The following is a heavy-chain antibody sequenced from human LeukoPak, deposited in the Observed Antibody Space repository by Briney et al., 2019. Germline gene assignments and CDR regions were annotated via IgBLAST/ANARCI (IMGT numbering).Heavy chain of an antibody. J-gene: IGHJ4*02. CDR1: GGTFSSYA. D-gene: IGHD2-2*01. V-gene: IGHV1-69*13. Sequence: GASVKVSCKASGGTFSSYASSWVRQAPGQGLEWMGGIIPIFGTANYAQKFQGRVTITADESTSTAYMELSSLRSEDTAVYYCARELEYCSSTSCQTWGQGTLVTVSS. CDR3: ARELEYCSSTSCQT. CDR2: IIPIFGTA.